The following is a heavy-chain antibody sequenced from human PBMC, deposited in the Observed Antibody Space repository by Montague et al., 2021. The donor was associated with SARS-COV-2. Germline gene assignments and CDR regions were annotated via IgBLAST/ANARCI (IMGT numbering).Heavy chain of an antibody. V-gene: IGHV4-59*01. J-gene: IGHJ5*02. Sequence: SETLSLTCSVSGGSISSYYWSWIRQPPGKRLEWIGHIYHSGGTNYNPSLRSRSTLSLDASKNRISLKLKSVTAADTALYYCARGFSSSWYGARWFDPWGQGALVPGSA. CDR1: GGSISSYY. CDR3: ARGFSSSWYGARWFDP. CDR2: IYHSGGT. D-gene: IGHD6-13*01.